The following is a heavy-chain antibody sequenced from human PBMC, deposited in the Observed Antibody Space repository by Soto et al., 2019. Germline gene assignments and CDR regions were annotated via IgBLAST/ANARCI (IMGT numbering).Heavy chain of an antibody. J-gene: IGHJ1*01. D-gene: IGHD2-15*01. CDR3: VRGYCTTSPCSGDFQF. Sequence: ASVKVSCKASGYKFTTYFIHWVRQAPGQGLEWMGMIHPSGDTGYAQKFRGRVTMTIDMSTTTAYMELRNLTSEDTAVYVSVRGYCTTSPCSGDFQFWGQGTLVTVSS. CDR1: GYKFTTYF. CDR2: IHPSGDT. V-gene: IGHV1-46*01.